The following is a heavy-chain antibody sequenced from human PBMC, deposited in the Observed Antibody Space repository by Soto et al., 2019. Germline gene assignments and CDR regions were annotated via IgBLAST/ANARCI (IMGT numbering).Heavy chain of an antibody. V-gene: IGHV4-59*01. D-gene: IGHD6-19*01. CDR3: ARGFGDSSGWYPVFSLDY. J-gene: IGHJ4*02. Sequence: QVQLQESGPGLVKPSETLSLTCTVSGGSISSYYWSWIRQPPGKGLEWIGYIYYSGSTNYSPSLKSRVTISVDTSKNQFSLKLSSVTAADTAVYYCARGFGDSSGWYPVFSLDYWGQGTLVTVSS. CDR1: GGSISSYY. CDR2: IYYSGST.